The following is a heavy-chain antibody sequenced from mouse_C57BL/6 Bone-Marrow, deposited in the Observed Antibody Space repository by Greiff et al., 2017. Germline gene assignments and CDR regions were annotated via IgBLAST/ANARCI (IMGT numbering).Heavy chain of an antibody. Sequence: QVQLQQSGAELARPGASVKLSCKASGYTFTSYWMHWVKQRPGQGLEWIGVIDPSDSYTNYNQKFKGKATLTVDTSSSTAYMQLSSLTSEDSAVYYCARWGYDYDGAWFAYWGQGTLVTVSA. J-gene: IGHJ3*01. CDR1: GYTFTSYW. D-gene: IGHD2-4*01. V-gene: IGHV1-59*01. CDR3: ARWGYDYDGAWFAY. CDR2: IDPSDSYT.